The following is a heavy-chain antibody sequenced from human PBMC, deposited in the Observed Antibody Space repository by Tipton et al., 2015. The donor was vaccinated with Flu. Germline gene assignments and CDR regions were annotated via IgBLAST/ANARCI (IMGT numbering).Heavy chain of an antibody. D-gene: IGHD3-10*01. J-gene: IGHJ5*02. CDR2: VYSSGTT. Sequence: LRLSCTVPGGSLSSFYWTWIRQPAGKELQWIGRVYSSGTTYFNPSLKSRLTMSVDASKNQVYMTLKSVTAADTAVYYCARGSGSGTFVIFDPWGQGRQVTVSS. CDR3: ARGSGSGTFVIFDP. CDR1: GGSLSSFY. V-gene: IGHV4-4*07.